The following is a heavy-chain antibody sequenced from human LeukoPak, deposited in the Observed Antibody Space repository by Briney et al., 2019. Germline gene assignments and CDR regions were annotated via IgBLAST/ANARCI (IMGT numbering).Heavy chain of an antibody. CDR3: AKGYYDSSGYYPWYFDY. CDR1: GFTFSSYA. D-gene: IGHD3-22*01. J-gene: IGHJ4*02. Sequence: GGSLRLSCAASGFTFSSYAMSWVRQAPGKGLEWVSAISGSGGSTYYADSVTGRFTISRDNPKNTLNLQMNSLRAEDTAVYYCAKGYYDSSGYYPWYFDYWGQGTLVTVSS. V-gene: IGHV3-23*01. CDR2: ISGSGGST.